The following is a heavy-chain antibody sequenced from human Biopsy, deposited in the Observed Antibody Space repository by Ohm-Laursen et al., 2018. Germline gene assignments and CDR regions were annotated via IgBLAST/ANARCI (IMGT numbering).Heavy chain of an antibody. Sequence: GTLSLTCTVSGRSIRIDYWRWTRQPPAKRLEWIGYNYYSGNTNYNPSLKSRVTISVDTSKNQISLGLNSATAADTAVYYCARATNSSGWPYYYFYGMDVWGQGTTVTVSS. CDR2: NYYSGNT. D-gene: IGHD6-19*01. J-gene: IGHJ6*02. CDR1: GRSIRIDY. V-gene: IGHV4-59*07. CDR3: ARATNSSGWPYYYFYGMDV.